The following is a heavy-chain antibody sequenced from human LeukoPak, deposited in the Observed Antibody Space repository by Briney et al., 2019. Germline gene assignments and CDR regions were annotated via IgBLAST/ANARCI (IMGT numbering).Heavy chain of an antibody. D-gene: IGHD3-22*01. CDR1: GFTFSSYA. V-gene: IGHV3-30-3*01. Sequence: GGSLGLSCAASGFTFSSYAMHWVRQAPGKGLEWVAVISYDGSNKYYADSVKGRFTISRDNSKNTLYLQMNSLRAEDTAVYYCAKSRGSGYYYAPFDYWGQGTLVTVSS. CDR2: ISYDGSNK. CDR3: AKSRGSGYYYAPFDY. J-gene: IGHJ4*02.